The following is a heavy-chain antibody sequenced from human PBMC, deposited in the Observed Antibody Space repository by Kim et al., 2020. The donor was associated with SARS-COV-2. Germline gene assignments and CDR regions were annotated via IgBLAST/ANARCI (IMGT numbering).Heavy chain of an antibody. J-gene: IGHJ6*01. CDR2: IIPILGIA. V-gene: IGHV1-69*04. CDR1: GGTFSSYA. D-gene: IGHD6-19*01. CDR3: ARDPGTAVAGTNYSDYYAM. Sequence: SVKVSCKASGGTFSSYAISWVRQAPGQGLEWMGRIIPILGIANYAQQFQGRVTITAANSTSTAYMELSSLRSEDTAAYYCARDPGTAVAGTNYSDYYAM.